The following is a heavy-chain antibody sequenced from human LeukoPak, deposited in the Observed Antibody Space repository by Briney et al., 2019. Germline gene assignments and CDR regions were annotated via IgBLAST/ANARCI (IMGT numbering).Heavy chain of an antibody. CDR3: AKHSGWYRGAFDY. D-gene: IGHD6-19*01. Sequence: GGSLRLSCAASGFTFSTYGMQWVRQAPGKGLEWLAVVSYDGSNKFYGDSVRGRFTISRDNSKDTLYLQMNSLRAEDTAVYYCAKHSGWYRGAFDYWGQGTLVTVSS. V-gene: IGHV3-30*18. CDR2: VSYDGSNK. J-gene: IGHJ4*02. CDR1: GFTFSTYG.